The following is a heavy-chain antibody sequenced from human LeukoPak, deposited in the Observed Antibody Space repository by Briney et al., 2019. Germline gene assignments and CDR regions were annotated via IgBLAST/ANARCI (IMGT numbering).Heavy chain of an antibody. V-gene: IGHV5-51*01. CDR1: GYSFTTYW. Sequence: GESLKISCKGSGYSFTTYWIGWVRQMPGKGLEWMGIIFPGDSDTRYSPSFQGQVTISADKFTSTAYLQWSSLKASDTAMYYCARQYCTSTSCYRVNAFDIWGQGTMVTVSS. D-gene: IGHD2-2*01. CDR2: IFPGDSDT. CDR3: ARQYCTSTSCYRVNAFDI. J-gene: IGHJ3*02.